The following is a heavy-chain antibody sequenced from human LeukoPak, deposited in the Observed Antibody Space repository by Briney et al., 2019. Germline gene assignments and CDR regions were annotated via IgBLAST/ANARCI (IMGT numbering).Heavy chain of an antibody. D-gene: IGHD1-1*01. Sequence: PSETLSLTCTVSGGSISSSSYYWGWIRQPPGKGLEWIGSIYYSGSTYYNPSLKSRVPISVDTSKNQFSLKLSSVTAADTAVYYCARDLRYNWNDRGSGVDYWGQGTLVTVSS. V-gene: IGHV4-39*07. CDR1: GGSISSSSYY. CDR2: IYYSGST. CDR3: ARDLRYNWNDRGSGVDY. J-gene: IGHJ4*02.